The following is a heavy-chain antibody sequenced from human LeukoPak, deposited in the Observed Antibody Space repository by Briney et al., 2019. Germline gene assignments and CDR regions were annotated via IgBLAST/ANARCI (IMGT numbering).Heavy chain of an antibody. CDR1: GGSITTDNYY. V-gene: IGHV4-31*03. CDR3: ARYGSSSISRWFDP. J-gene: IGHJ5*02. CDR2: IYHSGNT. Sequence: SQTLSLTCTVSGGSITTDNYYWSWIRQHPEKGLEWIGYIYHSGNTYYNPSLKNRVTISVDTSKNQFSLILTSVTAADTAVYYCARYGSSSISRWFDPWGRGTLVTVSS. D-gene: IGHD6-6*01.